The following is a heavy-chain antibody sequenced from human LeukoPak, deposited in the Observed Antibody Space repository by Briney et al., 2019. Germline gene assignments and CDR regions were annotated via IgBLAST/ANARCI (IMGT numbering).Heavy chain of an antibody. CDR2: ISASGGTT. V-gene: IGHV3-23*01. CDR1: GFTFSSYA. D-gene: IGHD3-9*01. CDR3: AKGDVLPSYPTFDY. J-gene: IGHJ4*02. Sequence: GGSLRLSCAASGFTFSSYALSWVRQAPGKGREWVSVISASGGTTYYADSVKGRFTISRDTSKDTVYLQMHSLRAEDTAVYYCAKGDVLPSYPTFDYWGQGTLVTVSS.